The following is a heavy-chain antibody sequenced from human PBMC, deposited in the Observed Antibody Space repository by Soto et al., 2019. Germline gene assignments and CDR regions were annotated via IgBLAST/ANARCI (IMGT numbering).Heavy chain of an antibody. D-gene: IGHD3-22*01. J-gene: IGHJ4*02. CDR3: ARATPMIEGFDY. CDR2: INHSGST. CDR1: GGSFSGYY. Sequence: SETLSLTCAVYGGSFSGYYWSWIRQPPGKGLEWIGEINHSGSTNYNPSLKSRVTISVDTSKNQFSLKLSSVTAADTAVYYCARATPMIEGFDYWGQGTLVTVSS. V-gene: IGHV4-34*01.